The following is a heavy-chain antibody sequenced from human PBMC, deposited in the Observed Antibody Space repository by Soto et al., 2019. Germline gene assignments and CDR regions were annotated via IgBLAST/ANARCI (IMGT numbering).Heavy chain of an antibody. CDR1: GFTFSSYD. CDR2: ISSNGGTT. J-gene: IGHJ4*02. D-gene: IGHD1-1*01. Sequence: EVQLAESGGGMVQPGGSLRLSCVASGFTFSSYDMHWVRQAPGKGLEYVSSISSNGGTTYYGNSVKGRFTISRDNSKNTLYLQMGSLRAEDMAVYYCVRRVSGNDDYWGQGTRVTFSS. CDR3: VRRVSGNDDY. V-gene: IGHV3-64*01.